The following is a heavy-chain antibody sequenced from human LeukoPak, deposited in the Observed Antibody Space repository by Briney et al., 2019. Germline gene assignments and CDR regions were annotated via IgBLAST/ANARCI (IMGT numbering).Heavy chain of an antibody. J-gene: IGHJ4*02. Sequence: SETLSLTCTVSGGSIRNYFWSWVRQPAGEGLEWIGRIYTSGSTNYNPSLRSRVTISVDTSKSQFSLKLSSVTAADTAVYYCARDDPARMTATLDYWGQGILVTVSS. D-gene: IGHD2-21*02. V-gene: IGHV4-4*07. CDR2: IYTSGST. CDR1: GGSIRNYF. CDR3: ARDDPARMTATLDY.